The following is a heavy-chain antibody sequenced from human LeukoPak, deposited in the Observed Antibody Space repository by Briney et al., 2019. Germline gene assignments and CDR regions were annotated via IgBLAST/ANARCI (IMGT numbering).Heavy chain of an antibody. CDR1: GFTFSSYW. Sequence: GGSLRLSCAASGFTFSSYWMSWVRQAPGKGLEWVANIKQDGSEKYYVDSVKGRFTISRDNAKNSLYLQMNSLRAEDTAVYYCARDRSMDDYGDNPYDYWGRGTLVTVSS. J-gene: IGHJ4*02. CDR2: IKQDGSEK. V-gene: IGHV3-7*01. CDR3: ARDRSMDDYGDNPYDY. D-gene: IGHD4-17*01.